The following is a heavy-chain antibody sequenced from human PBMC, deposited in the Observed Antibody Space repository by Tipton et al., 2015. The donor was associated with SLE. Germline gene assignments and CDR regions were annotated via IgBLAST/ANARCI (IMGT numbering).Heavy chain of an antibody. J-gene: IGHJ1*01. D-gene: IGHD2-8*02. CDR1: GFTFNEHA. V-gene: IGHV3-9*01. Sequence: SLRLSCEGSGFTFNEHAMHWVRQAPGKGLEWVAAILWSGDRIDYADSVKGRFTISRDNAKNTLFLQMNSLRTEDTALYYCAKEPLDRYCTGGVCYTPWYFQHWGQGTLVTVSS. CDR3: AKEPLDRYCTGGVCYTPWYFQH. CDR2: ILWSGDRI.